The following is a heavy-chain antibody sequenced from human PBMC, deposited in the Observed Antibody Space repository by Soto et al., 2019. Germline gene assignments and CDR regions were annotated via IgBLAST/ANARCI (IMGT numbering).Heavy chain of an antibody. V-gene: IGHV2-5*02. Sequence: QITLKESGPTLVKPTQTLTLTCTFSGFSLNTSGVGVGWIRQPPGKALEWLALIYWDDDKRYSPSLKSRLTIAKDTSKNRVVLTMTNMDPVDTATYYCAHIHRIAAAGYYFDYLGQGTLVTVSS. CDR1: GFSLNTSGVG. CDR3: AHIHRIAAAGYYFDY. J-gene: IGHJ4*02. CDR2: IYWDDDK. D-gene: IGHD6-13*01.